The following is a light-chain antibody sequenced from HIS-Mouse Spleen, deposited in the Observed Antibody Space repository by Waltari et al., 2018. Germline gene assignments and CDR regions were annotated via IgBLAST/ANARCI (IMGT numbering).Light chain of an antibody. V-gene: IGLV2-23*01. CDR2: EGS. J-gene: IGLJ2*01. Sequence: QSALTQPASVSGSPGQSITISCTGTSSYVGSYNLVSWYQQHPGKAPKLMIYEGSKRPSGVSNRFSGSKSGNTASLTISGLQAEDEADYYCCSYAGSSPYVVFGGGTKLTVL. CDR1: SSYVGSYNL. CDR3: CSYAGSSPYVV.